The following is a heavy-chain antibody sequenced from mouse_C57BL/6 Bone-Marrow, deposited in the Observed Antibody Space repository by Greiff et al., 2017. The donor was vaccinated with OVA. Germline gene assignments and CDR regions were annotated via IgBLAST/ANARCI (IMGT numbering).Heavy chain of an antibody. D-gene: IGHD2-2*01. CDR2: IDPANGNN. CDR1: GFNIKNTY. CDR3: VIYYGYDRFAY. J-gene: IGHJ3*01. Sequence: EVQLVESVAELVRPGASVKLSCTASGFNIKNTYMHWVKQRPEQGLEWIGRIDPANGNNKYAPKFQGKATITADTSSNTAYLQLSSLTSEDTAIYYCVIYYGYDRFAYWGQGTLVTVSA. V-gene: IGHV14-3*01.